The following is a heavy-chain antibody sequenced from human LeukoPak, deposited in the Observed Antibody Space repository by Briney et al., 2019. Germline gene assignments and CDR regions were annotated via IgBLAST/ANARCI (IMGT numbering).Heavy chain of an antibody. V-gene: IGHV3-7*02. D-gene: IGHD4-17*01. CDR1: GFIFTNYW. CDR3: AITGGPTVTAFDL. Sequence: GRSLRLSCVAAGFIFTNYWVSWVRQAPGKGLEWVAYINKDGGDKTYVDSVKGRFTISRDTAKGSLYLQMLSLRVEDTDVYYCAITGGPTVTAFDLWGQGMLVIVSS. J-gene: IGHJ4*02. CDR2: INKDGGDK.